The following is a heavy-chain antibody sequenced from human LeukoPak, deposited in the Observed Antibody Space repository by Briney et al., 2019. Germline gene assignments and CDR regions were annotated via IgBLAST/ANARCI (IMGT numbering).Heavy chain of an antibody. Sequence: GGSLRLSCAASGFTFSSYAMSWVRQAPGKGLKWVSTINDNGAGTYYADSVKGRFTISRDNAKNSLYLQMNSLRAEDTAVYYCAREAAAAGTGGYFDYWGQGTLVTVSS. CDR3: AREAAAAGTGGYFDY. J-gene: IGHJ4*02. CDR2: INDNGAGT. V-gene: IGHV3-23*01. CDR1: GFTFSSYA. D-gene: IGHD6-13*01.